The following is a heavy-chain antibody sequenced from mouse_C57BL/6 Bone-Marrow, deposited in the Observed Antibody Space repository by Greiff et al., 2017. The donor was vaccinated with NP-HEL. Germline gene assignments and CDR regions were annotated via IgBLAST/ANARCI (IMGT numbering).Heavy chain of an antibody. CDR2: IAPENGDT. CDR3: TTTLCSFDY. D-gene: IGHD6-1*01. J-gene: IGHJ3*01. V-gene: IGHV14-4*01. Sequence: VQLQQSGAELVRPGASVKLSCKASGFNIKDDYMHWVKQRPEQGLEWIGWIAPENGDTDSPSNGQGKATLTADTSSNTAYLQLSSLTSADTAVYFCTTTLCSFDYWGRGTLVTVSA. CDR1: GFNIKDDY.